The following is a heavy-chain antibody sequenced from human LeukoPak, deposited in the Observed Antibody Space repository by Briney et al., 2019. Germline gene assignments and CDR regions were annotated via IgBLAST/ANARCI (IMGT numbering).Heavy chain of an antibody. CDR2: IIPIFGTA. V-gene: IGHV1-69*13. D-gene: IGHD5-12*01. J-gene: IGHJ4*02. CDR1: GYTFTSYY. CDR3: ARARGYSGYDWGDFDY. Sequence: ASVKVSCKASGYTFTSYYMHWVRQAPGQGLEWMGGIIPIFGTANYAQKFQGRVTITADESTSTAYMELSSLRSEDTAVYYCARARGYSGYDWGDFDYWGQGTLVTVSS.